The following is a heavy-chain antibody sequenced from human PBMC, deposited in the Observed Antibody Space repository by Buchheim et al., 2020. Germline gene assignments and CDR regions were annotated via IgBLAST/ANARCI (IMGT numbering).Heavy chain of an antibody. CDR3: ARECTSGNSNNGPTDY. Sequence: VQLVESGGGVVQPGRSLRLSCAASGFTFSDYGMHWVRQAPGKGLEWVTTIWYDGSNEYYIDSVKGRFTISRDNSKRTVYLQMDSLRVEDTAVYYCARECTSGNSNNGPTDYWGQGTL. CDR2: IWYDGSNE. D-gene: IGHD3-10*01. CDR1: GFTFSDYG. V-gene: IGHV3-33*01. J-gene: IGHJ4*02.